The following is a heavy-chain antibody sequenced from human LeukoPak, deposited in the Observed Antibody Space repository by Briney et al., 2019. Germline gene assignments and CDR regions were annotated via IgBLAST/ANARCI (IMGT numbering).Heavy chain of an antibody. CDR1: GGTFSSYA. J-gene: IGHJ1*01. CDR2: IIPILGIA. Sequence: SVKVSCKASGGTFSSYAISWVRQAPGQGLEWIGRIIPILGIANYAQKFQGRVTITADKSTSTAYMELSSLRSEDTAVYYCARGAGAAAGPEYFQHWGQGTLVTVSS. CDR3: ARGAGAAAGPEYFQH. V-gene: IGHV1-69*04. D-gene: IGHD6-13*01.